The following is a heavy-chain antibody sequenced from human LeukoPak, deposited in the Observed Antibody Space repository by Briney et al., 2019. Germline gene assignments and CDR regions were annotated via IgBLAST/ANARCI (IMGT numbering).Heavy chain of an antibody. V-gene: IGHV3-23*01. D-gene: IGHD5-12*01. CDR2: IRGAGDYT. CDR3: VKVGSSGCDSLDY. Sequence: GGSLRLSCAASGFTFSDYAMSWVRQAPEEGLEWVSNIRGAGDYTYYADSAKGRFTISKDNSKNTLYMQMNSLRVEDTAIYYCVKVGSSGCDSLDYWGQGTLVTVSS. J-gene: IGHJ4*02. CDR1: GFTFSDYA.